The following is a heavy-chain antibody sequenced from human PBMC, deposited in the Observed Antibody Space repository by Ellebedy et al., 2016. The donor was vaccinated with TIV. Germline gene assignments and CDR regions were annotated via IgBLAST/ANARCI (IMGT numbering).Heavy chain of an antibody. Sequence: SETLSLXCTVSGYSISSGYYWSWIRQPPGKGLEWIGYIYYSGSTNYNPSLKSRVTISVDTSKNQFSLKLSSVTAADTAVYYCARVYRSIAAPDAFDIWGQGTMVTVSS. J-gene: IGHJ3*02. CDR3: ARVYRSIAAPDAFDI. CDR2: IYYSGST. D-gene: IGHD6-25*01. V-gene: IGHV4-61*01. CDR1: GYSISSGYY.